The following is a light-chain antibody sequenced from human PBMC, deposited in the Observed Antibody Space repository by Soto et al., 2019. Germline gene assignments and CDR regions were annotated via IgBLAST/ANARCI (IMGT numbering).Light chain of an antibody. J-gene: IGKJ1*01. Sequence: DIVLTQSPGTLSLSPGEKATLSCRASQSVRSNYVAWHQQKPGKAPRLLIYGAASRANGIPDRFSGSGSGTDVTLTISRLEPEDFAVYYCQQYGSSPKTFGQGTKVEIK. CDR2: GAA. CDR3: QQYGSSPKT. V-gene: IGKV3-20*01. CDR1: QSVRSNY.